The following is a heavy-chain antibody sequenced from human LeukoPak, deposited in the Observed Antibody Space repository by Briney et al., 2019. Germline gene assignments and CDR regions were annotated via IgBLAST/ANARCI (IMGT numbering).Heavy chain of an antibody. V-gene: IGHV3-53*01. J-gene: IGHJ4*02. CDR3: ARGFSSGRHFDY. CDR2: IYSGGST. Sequence: GGSLRLSCAASGFIVSSIYMSWVRQAPGKGLEWVSFIYSGGSTYYADSVKGRFTISRDDSKNTVYLQMNSLSAEDTAVYYCARGFSSGRHFDYWGQGTLVTVSS. CDR1: GFIVSSIY. D-gene: IGHD6-19*01.